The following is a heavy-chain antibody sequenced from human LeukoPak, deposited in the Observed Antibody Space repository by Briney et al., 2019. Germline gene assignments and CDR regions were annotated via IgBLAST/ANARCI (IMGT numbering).Heavy chain of an antibody. CDR1: GFTFSSYS. Sequence: GGSLRLSCAASGFTFSSYSMNCVRQAPGKGLEWVSYISRSSTTIYYADSVKGRFTISRDNAKNSLYLQMDSLRAEDTALYYCAKDPTSSSALDYWGLGTLVTVSS. CDR3: AKDPTSSSALDY. CDR2: ISRSSTTI. J-gene: IGHJ4*02. D-gene: IGHD6-6*01. V-gene: IGHV3-48*01.